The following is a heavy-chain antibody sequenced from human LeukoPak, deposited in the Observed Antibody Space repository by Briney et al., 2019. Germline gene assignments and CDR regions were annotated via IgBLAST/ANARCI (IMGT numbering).Heavy chain of an antibody. CDR2: INAGNGNT. CDR1: GYTFTSYA. D-gene: IGHD3-9*01. V-gene: IGHV1-3*01. Sequence: GASVKVSCKASGYTFTSYAMHWVRQAPGQRLEWMGWINAGNGNTKYSQKFQGRVTITRDTSASTAYMELSSLRSEDTAVYYRARSMYYDITFYYYYGMDVWGQGTTVTVSS. J-gene: IGHJ6*02. CDR3: ARSMYYDITFYYYYGMDV.